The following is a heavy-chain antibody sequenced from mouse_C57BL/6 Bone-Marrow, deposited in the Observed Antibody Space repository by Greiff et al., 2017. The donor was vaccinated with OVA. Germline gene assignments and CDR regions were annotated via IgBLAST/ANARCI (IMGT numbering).Heavy chain of an antibody. D-gene: IGHD2-3*01. Sequence: EVQLVESGGDLVKPGGSLKLSCAASGFTFSSYGMSWVRQTPDKRLEWVATISSGGSYTYYPDSVKGRFTFSRDNAKNTLYLQMGSLKSEDTAMYYCARQRRYDVRGQGTTLTVSS. J-gene: IGHJ2*01. CDR2: ISSGGSYT. CDR1: GFTFSSYG. V-gene: IGHV5-6*01. CDR3: ARQRRYDV.